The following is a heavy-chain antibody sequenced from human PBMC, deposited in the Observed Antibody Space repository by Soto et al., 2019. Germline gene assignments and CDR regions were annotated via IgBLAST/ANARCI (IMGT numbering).Heavy chain of an antibody. CDR3: ARHPRDTSLPVVVGY. J-gene: IGHJ4*02. CDR1: GGSISSSSYY. V-gene: IGHV4-39*01. D-gene: IGHD2-2*01. CDR2: IYYSGST. Sequence: SETLSLTCTVSGGSISSSSYYWGWIRQPPGKGLEWIGSIYYSGSTYYNPSLKSRVTISVDTSKNQFSLKLSSVTAADTAVYYCARHPRDTSLPVVVGYWGQGTLVNVSS.